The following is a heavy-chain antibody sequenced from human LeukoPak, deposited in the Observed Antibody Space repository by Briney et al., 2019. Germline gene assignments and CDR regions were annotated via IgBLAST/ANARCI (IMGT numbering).Heavy chain of an antibody. D-gene: IGHD3-22*01. J-gene: IGHJ4*02. CDR2: IYYSGST. CDR3: ARLRYDGSGYSLDY. V-gene: IGHV4-31*03. Sequence: PSETLSLTCTVSLGSITGGDYYWTWIRQNPGKGLEWIGYIYYSGSTYYNPSLKSRVSISVDTSQNQFSLKLSSVTAADTAVYYCARLRYDGSGYSLDYWGQGTLVTVSS. CDR1: LGSITGGDYY.